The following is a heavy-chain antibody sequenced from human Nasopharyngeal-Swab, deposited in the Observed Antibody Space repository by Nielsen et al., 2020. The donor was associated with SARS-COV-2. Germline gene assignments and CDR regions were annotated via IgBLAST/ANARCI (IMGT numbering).Heavy chain of an antibody. Sequence: GESLKISWDGSGLNFSDYYMGWIRMAPGRGLEWFSYISGRGSTIYYADSVKGRFTISSDNAKNSLYLQMNSLRAADTALYYCARADGSSFDYWGQGTLVTVSS. V-gene: IGHV3-11*04. CDR3: ARADGSSFDY. D-gene: IGHD6-13*01. CDR2: ISGRGSTI. CDR1: GLNFSDYY. J-gene: IGHJ4*02.